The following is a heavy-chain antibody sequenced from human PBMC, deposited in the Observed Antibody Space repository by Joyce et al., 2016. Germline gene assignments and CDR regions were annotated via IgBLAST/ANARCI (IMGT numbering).Heavy chain of an antibody. CDR3: ARSQGDGRWAFDV. V-gene: IGHV3-48*02. J-gene: IGHJ3*01. CDR1: GFTFSPYG. Sequence: EVQLVQSGGGLVQPGGSLRPSCAASGFTFSPYGMNWVRQAPGKGLEWVSYISSSGNTIYYADSVKGRFTISRDNAKNSLYLQMNSLRDDDTAVYYCARSQGDGRWAFDVWGQGTMVTVSS. D-gene: IGHD5-24*01. CDR2: ISSSGNTI.